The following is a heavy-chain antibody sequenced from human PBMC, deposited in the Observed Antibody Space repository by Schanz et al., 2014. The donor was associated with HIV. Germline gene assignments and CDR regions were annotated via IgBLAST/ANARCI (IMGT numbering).Heavy chain of an antibody. CDR3: AKDRNYYDDKYWGKGNYYYYYGMDV. Sequence: VQLVESGGGLVKPGGSLRLSCVASGFNFNSYGMHWVRQAPGKGLEWVAVISYDGTKKHYADSVKGRFTISRDNSKNTLYLQMKSPRAADTAVYYCAKDRNYYDDKYWGKGNYYYYYGMDVWGQGTTVIVSS. V-gene: IGHV3-30*18. CDR2: ISYDGTKK. J-gene: IGHJ6*02. CDR1: GFNFNSYG. D-gene: IGHD3-22*01.